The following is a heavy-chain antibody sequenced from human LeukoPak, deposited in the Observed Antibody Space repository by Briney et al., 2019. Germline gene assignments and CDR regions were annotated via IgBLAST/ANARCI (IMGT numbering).Heavy chain of an antibody. CDR3: ARVGYSGYDGYY. J-gene: IGHJ4*02. CDR1: GGSISSYY. D-gene: IGHD5-12*01. CDR2: IYYSGST. V-gene: IGHV4-59*08. Sequence: PSETLSLTCTVSGGSISSYYWSWIRQPPGKGLEWIGYIYYSGSTNYNPSLKSRVTISVDTSKNQFSLKLSSVTAADTAVYYCARVGYSGYDGYYWGQGTLVTVSS.